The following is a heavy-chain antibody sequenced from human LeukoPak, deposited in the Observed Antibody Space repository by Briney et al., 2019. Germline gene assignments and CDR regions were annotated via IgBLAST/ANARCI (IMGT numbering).Heavy chain of an antibody. CDR2: INHSGST. D-gene: IGHD3-22*01. V-gene: IGHV4-34*01. J-gene: IGHJ3*02. CDR1: GESFSGYY. CDR3: ARGHWITMTRGAFAI. Sequence: SETLSLTCAVYGESFSGYYWSWIRQPPGKGLEWIGEINHSGSTNYNPSLKSRVTISVDTSKNQFSLKLSSVTAADTAVYYCARGHWITMTRGAFAIWGQGTMVTASS.